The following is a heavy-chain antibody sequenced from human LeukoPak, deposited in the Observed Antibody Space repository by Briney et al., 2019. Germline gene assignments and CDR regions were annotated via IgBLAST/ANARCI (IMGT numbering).Heavy chain of an antibody. CDR3: ARAAFTMVRGVITFSSDYFDY. CDR1: GGSISSGSYY. D-gene: IGHD3-10*01. Sequence: SETLSLTCTVSGGSISSGSYYWSWIRQPAGKGLEWIGRIYTSGSTNYNPSLKSRVTISVGTSKNQFSLKLSSVTAADTAVYYCARAAFTMVRGVITFSSDYFDYWGQGTLVTVSS. V-gene: IGHV4-61*02. CDR2: IYTSGST. J-gene: IGHJ4*02.